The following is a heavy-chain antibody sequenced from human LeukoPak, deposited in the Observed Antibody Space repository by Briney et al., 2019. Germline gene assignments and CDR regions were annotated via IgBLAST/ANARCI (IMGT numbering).Heavy chain of an antibody. V-gene: IGHV3-48*03. D-gene: IGHD3-16*01. CDR2: ISSSGSTI. CDR1: GFTFSSYE. J-gene: IGHJ6*03. Sequence: PGGSLRLSCAASGFTFSSYEMNWVRQAPGKGLEWVSYISSSGSTIYYADSVKGRFTISRDNAKNSLYLQMNSLRAEDTAVYYCAREGGSYIPYYYYYMDVWGKGTTVTVSS. CDR3: AREGGSYIPYYYYYMDV.